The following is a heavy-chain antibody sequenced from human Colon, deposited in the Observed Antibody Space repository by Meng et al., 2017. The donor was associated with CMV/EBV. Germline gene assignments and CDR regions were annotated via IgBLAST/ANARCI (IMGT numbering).Heavy chain of an antibody. D-gene: IGHD6-19*01. Sequence: ASVKVSCKTSGLTFGSSAISWVRQAPGQGLEWMGWISAYNGNTNYAQKLQGRVTMTTDTSTSTAYMELRSLRSDDTAVYYCARVGYSSGWFDYWGQGTLVTVSS. CDR3: ARVGYSSGWFDY. V-gene: IGHV1-18*01. CDR1: GLTFGSSA. CDR2: ISAYNGNT. J-gene: IGHJ4*02.